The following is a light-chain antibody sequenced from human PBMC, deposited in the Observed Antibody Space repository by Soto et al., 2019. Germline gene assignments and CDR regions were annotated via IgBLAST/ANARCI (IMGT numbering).Light chain of an antibody. J-gene: IGLJ1*01. V-gene: IGLV2-14*01. CDR1: SSDVGGYNY. Sequence: QSALTQPASVSGSPGQSITISCTGTSSDVGGYNYVSWYQQQSGKAPKLMIHEVSNRPSGVSNRFSGSKSGNTASLTISGLQAEDEADYYCSSYTSSRAYVFGLGNKVTV. CDR2: EVS. CDR3: SSYTSSRAYV.